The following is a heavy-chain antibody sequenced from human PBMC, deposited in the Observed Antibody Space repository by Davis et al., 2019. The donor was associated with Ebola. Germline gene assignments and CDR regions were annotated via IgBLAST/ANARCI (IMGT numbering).Heavy chain of an antibody. CDR1: LYTFTSYG. V-gene: IGHV1-18*04. D-gene: IGHD3-10*01. CDR2: NSAYNGNT. CDR3: ARDYTELWFGELLSSSLYYYYGMDV. J-gene: IGHJ6*02. Sequence: AASVTVSRLASLYTFTSYGISWVRQAPRQGLEWMGGNSAYNGNTNYAQKLQGRVTMTTDTSTSTAYMELRSLRSDDTAVYYCARDYTELWFGELLSSSLYYYYGMDVWGQGTTVTVSS.